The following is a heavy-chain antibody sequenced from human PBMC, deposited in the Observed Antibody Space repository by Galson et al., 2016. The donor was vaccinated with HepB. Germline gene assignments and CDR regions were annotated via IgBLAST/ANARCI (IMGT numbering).Heavy chain of an antibody. CDR1: GYPFTTNT. CDR2: INTNTGNP. J-gene: IGHJ6*02. CDR3: ARNFTGLYCSSTGCQGGYKYSAMDV. D-gene: IGHD2-2*01. V-gene: IGHV7-4-1*02. Sequence: SVKVSCKASGYPFTTNTLHWVRQAPGQGLEWMGWINTNTGNPTYAQGFTGRFVFSLDTSVNTAYLQISSLKAEDTAVYYCARNFTGLYCSSTGCQGGYKYSAMDVWGQGSTVTVSS.